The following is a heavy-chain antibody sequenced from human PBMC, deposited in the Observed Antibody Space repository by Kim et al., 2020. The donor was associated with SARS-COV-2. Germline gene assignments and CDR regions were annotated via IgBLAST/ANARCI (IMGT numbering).Heavy chain of an antibody. Sequence: KYYAASVKGRFTISRDNSKNTLYLQMNSLRAEDTAVYYCARGASRYYMDVWGKGTTVTVSS. CDR2: K. J-gene: IGHJ6*03. CDR3: ARGASRYYMDV. V-gene: IGHV3-30*02. D-gene: IGHD3-10*01.